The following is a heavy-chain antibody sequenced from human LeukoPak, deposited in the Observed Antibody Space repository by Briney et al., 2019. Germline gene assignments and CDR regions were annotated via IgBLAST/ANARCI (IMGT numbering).Heavy chain of an antibody. CDR2: ISSSSSYI. Sequence: GGSLRLSCAASGFTFSSYSMNWVRQAPGKGLEWVSSISSSSSYIYYADSVKGRFTISRDNAKNSLYLQVSSLRAEDTAVYYCARDASSGYSHYDYWGQGTLVTVSS. J-gene: IGHJ4*02. CDR1: GFTFSSYS. D-gene: IGHD3-22*01. V-gene: IGHV3-21*01. CDR3: ARDASSGYSHYDY.